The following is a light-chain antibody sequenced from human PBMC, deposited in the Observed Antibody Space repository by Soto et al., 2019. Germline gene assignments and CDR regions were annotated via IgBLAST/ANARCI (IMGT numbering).Light chain of an antibody. V-gene: IGKV1-39*01. Sequence: DIQMTQSPSSLSASVGDRVTITCRASQNIRNYLNWYQQKPGKAPNLLIYGASSLQSGVPSRFSGSGFETDFTLTINNLQPEDCATYYCQQSYTAVFTFGPGTKVDIK. CDR3: QQSYTAVFT. CDR2: GAS. CDR1: QNIRNY. J-gene: IGKJ3*01.